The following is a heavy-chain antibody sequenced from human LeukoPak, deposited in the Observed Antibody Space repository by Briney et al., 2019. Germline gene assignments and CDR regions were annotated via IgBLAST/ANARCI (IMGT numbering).Heavy chain of an antibody. V-gene: IGHV4-38-2*02. J-gene: IGHJ5*02. D-gene: IGHD4-17*01. CDR1: GGSFSGYY. CDR3: ARDRYGDYRETWFDP. CDR2: IYHSGST. Sequence: SETLSLTCAVYGGSFSGYYWGWIRQPPGKGPEWIGSIYHSGSTYYNPSLKSRVTISVDTSKNQFSLKLSSVTAADTAVYHCARDRYGDYRETWFDPWGQGTLVTVSS.